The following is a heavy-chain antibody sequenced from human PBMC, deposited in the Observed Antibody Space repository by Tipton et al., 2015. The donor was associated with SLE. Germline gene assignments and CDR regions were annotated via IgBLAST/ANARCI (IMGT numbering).Heavy chain of an antibody. D-gene: IGHD6-19*01. Sequence: TLSLTCSVSGGFIGSSSYYWGWIRQPPGKGLEWIGRIYSSGRTNYNPSLKSRVTMSVDTSRKQFSLKLTSVTAADTAVYYCARRGWVDAFDIWGQGTMVIVSS. CDR3: ARRGWVDAFDI. CDR2: IYSSGRT. J-gene: IGHJ3*02. CDR1: GGFIGSSSYY. V-gene: IGHV4-61*05.